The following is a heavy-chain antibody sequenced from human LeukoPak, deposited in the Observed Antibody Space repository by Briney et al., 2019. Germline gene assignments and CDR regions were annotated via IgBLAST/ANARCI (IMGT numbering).Heavy chain of an antibody. D-gene: IGHD3-10*01. CDR3: ARVVYGSGSYYPPTSWFDP. J-gene: IGHJ5*02. CDR1: GGSISSGDYY. Sequence: PSETLSLTCTVSGGSISSGDYYWGWIRQPPGKGLEWIGYIYYSGSTYYNPSLKSRVTISVDTSKNQFSLKLSSVTAADTAVYYCARVVYGSGSYYPPTSWFDPWGQGTLVTVSS. CDR2: IYYSGST. V-gene: IGHV4-30-4*01.